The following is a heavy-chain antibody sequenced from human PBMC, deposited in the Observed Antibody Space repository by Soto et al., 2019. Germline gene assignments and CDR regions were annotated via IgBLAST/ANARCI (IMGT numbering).Heavy chain of an antibody. CDR3: ARDAAASVSWDGYFDY. D-gene: IGHD6-13*01. Sequence: QVQLVESGGGVVQPGRSLRLSCAASGFTFSSYAMHWVRPAPGKGLEWVAVISYDGSNKYYADSVKGRFTISRDNSKNTLYLQMNSLRAEDTAVYYCARDAAASVSWDGYFDYWGRGTLVTVSS. V-gene: IGHV3-30-3*01. J-gene: IGHJ4*02. CDR1: GFTFSSYA. CDR2: ISYDGSNK.